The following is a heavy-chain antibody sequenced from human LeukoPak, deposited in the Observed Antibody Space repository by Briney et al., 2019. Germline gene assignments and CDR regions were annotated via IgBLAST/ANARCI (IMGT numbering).Heavy chain of an antibody. J-gene: IGHJ4*02. D-gene: IGHD6-19*01. CDR1: GFTFSSYS. V-gene: IGHV3-21*01. Sequence: KSGGSLRLSCAASGFTFSSYSMNWVRQAPGKGLEWVSSISSSSSYIYYADSVKGRFTISRDNAKNSLYLQMNSLRAEGTAVYYCARDYSIAVAGFHFDYWGQGTPVTVSS. CDR2: ISSSSSYI. CDR3: ARDYSIAVAGFHFDY.